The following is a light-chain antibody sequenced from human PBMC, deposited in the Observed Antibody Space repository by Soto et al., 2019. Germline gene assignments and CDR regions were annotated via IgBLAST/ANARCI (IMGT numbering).Light chain of an antibody. J-gene: IGKJ5*01. CDR2: GAS. CDR1: RSVSSN. CDR3: QQYNNWPIT. Sequence: EIVMTQSPATLSVSPGERATLSCRASRSVSSNLAWYQQKPGQAPSLLIYGASTRATGIAARFSGSGSGTEFTLTISSLQSEDFAVYYCQQYNNWPITFGQGTRVEMK. V-gene: IGKV3-15*01.